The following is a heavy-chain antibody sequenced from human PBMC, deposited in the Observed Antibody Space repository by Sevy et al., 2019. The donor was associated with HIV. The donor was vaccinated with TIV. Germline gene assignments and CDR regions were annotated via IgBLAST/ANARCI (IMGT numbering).Heavy chain of an antibody. CDR3: ARQPPSESYNDYYYYYMDV. V-gene: IGHV4-59*08. J-gene: IGHJ6*03. CDR1: GGSISSYY. Sequence: KQSQTLSLTCTVSGGSISSYYWSWIRQPPGKGLEWIGYIYYSGSTNYNPSLKSRVTISVDTSKNQFSLKLSSVTAADTAVYYCARQPPSESYNDYYYYYMDVWGKGTTVTVSS. CDR2: IYYSGST. D-gene: IGHD1-26*01.